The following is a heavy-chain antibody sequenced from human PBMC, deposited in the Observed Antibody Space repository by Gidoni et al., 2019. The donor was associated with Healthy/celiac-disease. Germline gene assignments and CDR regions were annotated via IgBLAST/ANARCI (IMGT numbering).Heavy chain of an antibody. V-gene: IGHV3-21*01. D-gene: IGHD6-19*01. CDR2: ISSSSSFI. J-gene: IGHJ3*02. CDR1: GFTFSSYS. Sequence: EVQLVESGGGLVKPGGSLRLSCAASGFTFSSYSMNWVRQAPGKGLEWVSSISSSSSFIYYADSVKGRFTISRDNAKNSLYLQMNSLRAEDTAVYYCARDQIAVAGRGAFDIWGQGTMVTVSS. CDR3: ARDQIAVAGRGAFDI.